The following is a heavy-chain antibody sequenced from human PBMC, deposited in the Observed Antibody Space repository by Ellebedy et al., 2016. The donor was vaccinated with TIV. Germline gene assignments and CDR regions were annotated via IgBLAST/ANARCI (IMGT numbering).Heavy chain of an antibody. V-gene: IGHV3-23*01. CDR3: ASRSGSYPPKIDY. D-gene: IGHD3-10*01. CDR2: ISGSGGST. J-gene: IGHJ4*02. Sequence: GGSLTLSXAASGFTFSSYAMNWVRQAPGKGLEWVSAISGSGGSTYYADSVKGRFTISRDNSKNTLYLQMNSLRAEDTAVYYCASRSGSYPPKIDYWGQGTLVTVSS. CDR1: GFTFSSYA.